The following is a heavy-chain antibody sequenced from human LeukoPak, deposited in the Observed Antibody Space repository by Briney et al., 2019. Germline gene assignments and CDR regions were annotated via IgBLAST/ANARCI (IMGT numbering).Heavy chain of an antibody. CDR2: IYYSGST. CDR3: ARSLTGLDY. CDR1: GGSVSSGSYY. V-gene: IGHV4-61*01. D-gene: IGHD3-9*01. J-gene: IGHJ4*02. Sequence: SETLSLTCTVSGGSVSSGSYYWPWLRQPPGTGLEWIGYIYYSGSTNYNPSLKSRVTISVDTSKNQFSLKLSSVTAADTAVYYCARSLTGLDYWGQGALVTVSS.